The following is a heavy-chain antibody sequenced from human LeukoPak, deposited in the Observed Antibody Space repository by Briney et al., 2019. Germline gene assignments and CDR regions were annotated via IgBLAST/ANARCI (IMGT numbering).Heavy chain of an antibody. CDR1: GFTFSSYG. CDR2: ISYDGSNK. CDR3: ARGYCSGGSCYLDAFDI. V-gene: IGHV3-30*03. J-gene: IGHJ3*02. D-gene: IGHD2-15*01. Sequence: PGGSLRLSCAASGFTFSSYGMHWVRQAPGKGLGWVAVISYDGSNKYYADSVKGRFTISRDNSKNTLYLQMNSLRAEDTAVYYCARGYCSGGSCYLDAFDIWGQGTMVTVSS.